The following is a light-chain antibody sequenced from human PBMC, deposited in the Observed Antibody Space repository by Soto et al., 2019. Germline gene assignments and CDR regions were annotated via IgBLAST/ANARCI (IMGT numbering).Light chain of an antibody. CDR3: AAWDDSLHGVV. CDR1: SSNIGSNY. CDR2: SNN. V-gene: IGLV1-44*01. Sequence: QSVLTQPPSASGTPGQRVTISCSGSSSNIGSNYVYWYQQLPGTAPKLLIYSNNQRPSGVPDRFSGSKSGTSASLAISGLQPEDEADYYCAAWDDSLHGVVFGGGTKVTVL. J-gene: IGLJ2*01.